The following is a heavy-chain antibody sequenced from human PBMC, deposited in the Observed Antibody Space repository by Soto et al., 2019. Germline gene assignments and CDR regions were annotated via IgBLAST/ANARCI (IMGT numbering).Heavy chain of an antibody. Sequence: GGSLRLSCAASGFTFSSYGMHWVRQAPGKGLEWVAVISYDGSNKYYADSVKGRFTISRDNSKNTLYLQLNSLRAEDTAVFYCASDPPSYSFNSYAHWGQGIMVTVSS. D-gene: IGHD4-4*01. V-gene: IGHV3-30*03. J-gene: IGHJ4*02. CDR1: GFTFSSYG. CDR3: ASDPPSYSFNSYAH. CDR2: ISYDGSNK.